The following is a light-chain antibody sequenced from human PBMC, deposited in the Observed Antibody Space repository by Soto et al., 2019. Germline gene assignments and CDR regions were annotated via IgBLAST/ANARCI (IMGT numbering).Light chain of an antibody. V-gene: IGLV2-14*01. CDR2: EVS. Sequence: QSALTQPASVSGSPGQSITISCTGTSSDVGGYNYVSWYQQHPGKAPKLTIYEVSNRPLGVSNRFSGSKSGNTASLTISGLQAEDEADYYCTSYTSSSTLDVFGTGTKLTVL. J-gene: IGLJ1*01. CDR3: TSYTSSSTLDV. CDR1: SSDVGGYNY.